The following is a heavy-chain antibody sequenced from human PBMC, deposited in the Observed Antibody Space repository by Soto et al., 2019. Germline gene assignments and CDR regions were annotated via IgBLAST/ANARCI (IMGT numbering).Heavy chain of an antibody. J-gene: IGHJ3*02. CDR2: ISAYNGNT. D-gene: IGHD2-8*01. Sequence: ASVKVSCKASGYTFTSYGISWVRQAPGQGLEWMGWISAYNGNTNYAQKLQGRVTMTTDTSTSTAYMELRSLRSDDTAVYYCARDLRGVLVVSRAFDIWGQGTMVTVSS. V-gene: IGHV1-18*01. CDR3: ARDLRGVLVVSRAFDI. CDR1: GYTFTSYG.